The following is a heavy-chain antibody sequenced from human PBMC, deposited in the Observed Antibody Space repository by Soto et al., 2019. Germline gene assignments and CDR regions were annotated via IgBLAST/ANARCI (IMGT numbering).Heavy chain of an antibody. CDR1: GFTFSSYS. Sequence: EVQLVESGGGLVKPGGSLRLSCAASGFTFSSYSMNWVRQAPGKGLEWVSSISSSSSYIYYADYADSVKGRFTISRDNAKNSLYLQMNSLRAEDTAVYYCARYYSYGYSFGDWGQGTLVTVSS. CDR3: ARYYSYGYSFGD. CDR2: ISSSSSYI. J-gene: IGHJ4*02. V-gene: IGHV3-21*01. D-gene: IGHD5-18*01.